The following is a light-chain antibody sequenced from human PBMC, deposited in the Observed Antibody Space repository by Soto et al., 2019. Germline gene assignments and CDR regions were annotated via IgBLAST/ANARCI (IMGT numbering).Light chain of an antibody. Sequence: QSVLTQPPSVSGSPGQSVTISCTGTSSDVGSYNRLSWYQQPPGTAPKLIMYEVNPRPSGVPDRVSGSKSGSTASLTISGLQAEDEADYYCSLYISGSTYVFGTGTKLTVL. V-gene: IGLV2-18*01. CDR1: SSDVGSYNR. CDR3: SLYISGSTYV. CDR2: EVN. J-gene: IGLJ1*01.